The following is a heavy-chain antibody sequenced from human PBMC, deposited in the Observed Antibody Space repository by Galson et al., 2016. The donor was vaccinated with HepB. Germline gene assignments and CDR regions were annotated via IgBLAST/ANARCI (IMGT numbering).Heavy chain of an antibody. CDR2: IHYSGST. J-gene: IGHJ5*02. V-gene: IGHV4-39*02. CDR3: ARAGGEGFDP. Sequence: SETLSLTCSVSGDSISAVTYYWGWIRQPPGKGPEWIGTIHYSGSTYYNPSLKGRVAISVDTSKNQFSLQLTSVTAADTAVYYCARAGGEGFDPWGQGTLVTVSS. D-gene: IGHD2-8*02. CDR1: GDSISAVTYY.